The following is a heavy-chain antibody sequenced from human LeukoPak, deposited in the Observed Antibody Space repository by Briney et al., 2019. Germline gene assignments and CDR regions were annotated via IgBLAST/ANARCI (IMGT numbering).Heavy chain of an antibody. CDR3: AKGSSSSRPYYFDS. J-gene: IGHJ4*02. V-gene: IGHV3-23*01. CDR1: GFTFSSYV. Sequence: GSLRLSCAASGFTFSSYVMSWVRQAPGEGLEWVSAVIGSYTYYADSVKGRFTISRDNSKNTLFLEMNSLRAGDTAVYYCAKGSSSSRPYYFDSWGLGTLVIVSS. CDR2: VIGSYT. D-gene: IGHD6-13*01.